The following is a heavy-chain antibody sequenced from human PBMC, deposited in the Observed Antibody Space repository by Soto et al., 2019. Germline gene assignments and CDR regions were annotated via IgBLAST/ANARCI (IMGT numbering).Heavy chain of an antibody. J-gene: IGHJ6*02. CDR3: ARGGGDYYGSGPWDV. V-gene: IGHV4-4*02. CDR1: GGSISSSNL. CDR2: SYHSGST. Sequence: SGTLSLTCPVSGGSISSSNLLRGVPQPPGKGLEWLGESYHSGSTNYNPSLKSRVTISVDKSKNQFSLKLSSVTAADTAVYSCARGGGDYYGSGPWDVWGQGTTVTVSS. D-gene: IGHD3-10*01.